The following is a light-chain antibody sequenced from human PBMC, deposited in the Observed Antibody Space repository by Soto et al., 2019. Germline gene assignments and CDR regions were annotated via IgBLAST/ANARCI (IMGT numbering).Light chain of an antibody. J-gene: IGKJ2*01. V-gene: IGKV4-1*01. CDR3: QQYYSTPYT. Sequence: DIVMTQSPDSLAVSLGERATINCKSSQSVLYSSNNKNYLAWYQQKPGQPPKLLIYWASTRESGVPDRFSGSGSGSDFTRTISSLQAEDVAVFYCQQYYSTPYTLGQGTKLEIK. CDR1: QSVLYSSNNKNY. CDR2: WAS.